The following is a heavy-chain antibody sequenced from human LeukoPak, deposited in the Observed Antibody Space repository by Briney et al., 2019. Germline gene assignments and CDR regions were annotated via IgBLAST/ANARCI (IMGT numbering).Heavy chain of an antibody. J-gene: IGHJ3*02. CDR1: GFTFRTYR. D-gene: IGHD5-12*01. V-gene: IGHV3-48*01. Sequence: GGSLRLSCVASGFTFRTYRMHWVRQAPGKGLEWVSYISSDSRNIYYADSVKGRFTISRDNAKNSLFLHMNSLRSEDTAVYYCARVGSNDAFDIWGQGTMVTVSS. CDR2: ISSDSRNI. CDR3: ARVGSNDAFDI.